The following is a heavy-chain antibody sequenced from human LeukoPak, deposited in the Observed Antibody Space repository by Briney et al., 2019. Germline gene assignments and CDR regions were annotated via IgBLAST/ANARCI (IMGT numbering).Heavy chain of an antibody. CDR3: VRESYYYTDV. J-gene: IGHJ6*03. CDR1: GFTVSSNY. V-gene: IGHV3-53*01. Sequence: GGSLRLSCAASGFTVSSNYMSWVRQAPGKGLQWVSVIYSGGSTYYADSVKGRFTISRDNSKNTLYLQMNSLRAEDTAVYYCVRESYYYTDVWGKGTTVTVSS. CDR2: IYSGGST.